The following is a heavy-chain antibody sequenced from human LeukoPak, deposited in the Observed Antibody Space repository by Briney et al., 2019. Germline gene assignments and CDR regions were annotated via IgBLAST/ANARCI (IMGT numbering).Heavy chain of an antibody. CDR1: GGSVSSGSYY. D-gene: IGHD6-19*01. V-gene: IGHV4-61*03. CDR2: IYYSGSP. Sequence: PSETLSLTCTVSGGSVSSGSYYWSWIRQPPGKGLEWIGYIYYSGSPTYNPSLKSRVAISIHTSKKHFSLKLSSVTAADTAVYYCARSIVVAGFVSDYYYYGMDVWGQGTTVTVSS. J-gene: IGHJ6*02. CDR3: ARSIVVAGFVSDYYYYGMDV.